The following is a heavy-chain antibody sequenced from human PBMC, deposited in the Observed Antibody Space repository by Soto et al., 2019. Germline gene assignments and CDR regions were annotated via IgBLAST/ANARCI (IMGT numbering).Heavy chain of an antibody. CDR3: ARSQKDVNYYSYGMDV. CDR1: GYTFTGYY. V-gene: IGHV1-2*04. Sequence: ASVKVSCKASGYTFTGYYMHWVRQAPGQGLEWMGWINPNSGGTNYAQKFQGWVTMTRDTSISTAYMELSRLRSDDTAVYYCARSQKDVNYYSYGMDVWGQGTTVTVSS. CDR2: INPNSGGT. J-gene: IGHJ6*02.